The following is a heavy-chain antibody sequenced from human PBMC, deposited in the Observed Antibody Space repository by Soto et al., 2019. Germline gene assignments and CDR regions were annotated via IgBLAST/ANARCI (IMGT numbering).Heavy chain of an antibody. CDR2: ISYDGSNK. CDR1: GFTFSSYG. Sequence: GGSLRLSCAASGFTFSSYGMHWVRQAPGKGLEWVAVISYDGSNKYYADSVKGRFTISRDNSKNTLYLQMNSLRAEDTAVYYCAKPIAVRDGYNLFYAFDIWGQGTMVTVSS. J-gene: IGHJ3*02. D-gene: IGHD5-12*01. CDR3: AKPIAVRDGYNLFYAFDI. V-gene: IGHV3-30*18.